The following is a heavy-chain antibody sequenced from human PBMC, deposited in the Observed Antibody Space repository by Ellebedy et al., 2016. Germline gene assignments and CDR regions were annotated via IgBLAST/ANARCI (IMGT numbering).Heavy chain of an antibody. Sequence: GGSLRLSCAASGFNFSSYVMHWVRQAPGKGLEWVATLSYDGSNKYYSDSVKGRFTISRDNSKNTLPLHMNSLRAEDTAVYYCAKDQRITIFGVVIIGGFGYWGQGTLVTVSS. V-gene: IGHV3-30*18. CDR3: AKDQRITIFGVVIIGGFGY. CDR2: LSYDGSNK. D-gene: IGHD3-3*01. CDR1: GFNFSSYV. J-gene: IGHJ4*02.